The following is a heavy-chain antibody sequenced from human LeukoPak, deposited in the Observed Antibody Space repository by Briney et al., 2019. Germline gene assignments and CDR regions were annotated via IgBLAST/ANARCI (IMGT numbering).Heavy chain of an antibody. J-gene: IGHJ3*02. CDR2: VSYRRDT. V-gene: IGHV4-59*01. CDR1: GGPISSYY. CDR3: ARPYSSNWYDAFHI. Sequence: SETLSLTCTVFGGPISSYYWSWIRQPPGKGLEWIGYVSYRRDTNYNPSLKSRVTISVDTSKNQFSLKLTSVTAADTAVYYCARPYSSNWYDAFHIWGQGTMVTVSS. D-gene: IGHD6-13*01.